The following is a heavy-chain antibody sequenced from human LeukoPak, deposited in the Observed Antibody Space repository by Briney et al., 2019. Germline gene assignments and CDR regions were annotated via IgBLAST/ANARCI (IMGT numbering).Heavy chain of an antibody. J-gene: IGHJ1*01. D-gene: IGHD3-22*01. CDR3: ATAPSGYQYFQH. Sequence: ASVKISCKVSGCTFTDHYMHWVQQAPGKGLEWMGLVDPEDGETIYAEKFQGRVTITADTSTDTAYMELSSLRSEDTAVYYCATAPSGYQYFQHWGQGTLVTVSS. V-gene: IGHV1-69-2*01. CDR1: GCTFTDHY. CDR2: VDPEDGET.